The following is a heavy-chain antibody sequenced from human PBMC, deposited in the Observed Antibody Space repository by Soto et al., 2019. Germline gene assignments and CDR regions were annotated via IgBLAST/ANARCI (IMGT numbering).Heavy chain of an antibody. V-gene: IGHV3-33*01. CDR3: ARDDLFVANALDH. Sequence: QVQLVESGGGVVRPGTSLRLSCAATGFSFSAHGMHWVRQAPGKGLEWLAVINDGSEEGYADSVRGRFTISRDNARNILYPQIDNLRAEDSSLYYCARDDLFVANALDHWGQGTLVTVSS. CDR1: GFSFSAHG. CDR2: INDGSEE. J-gene: IGHJ4*02.